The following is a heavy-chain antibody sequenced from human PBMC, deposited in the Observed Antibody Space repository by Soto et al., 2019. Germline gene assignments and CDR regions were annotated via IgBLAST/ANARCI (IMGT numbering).Heavy chain of an antibody. D-gene: IGHD2-2*02. CDR1: GASFSGYY. V-gene: IGHV4-34*01. CDR3: ARGQGCSSTSCYIPFDY. Sequence: ETLSLTGSGYGASFSGYYWSWIRQPPGKGLEWIGEINHSGSTNYNPSLKSRVTISVDTSKNQFSLKLSSVTAADTAVYYCARGQGCSSTSCYIPFDYWGQGTLVTVSS. J-gene: IGHJ4*02. CDR2: INHSGST.